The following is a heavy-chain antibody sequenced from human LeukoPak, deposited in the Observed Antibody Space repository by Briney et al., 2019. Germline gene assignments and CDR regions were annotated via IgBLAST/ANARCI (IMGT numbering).Heavy chain of an antibody. CDR3: ARVAGYDFWSGYYEH. Sequence: SETLSLTCTVSGGSISSGSYYWSWIRQPAGKGLEWIGRIYTSGSTNYNPSLKSGVTISVDTSKNQFSLKLSSVTAADTAVYYCARVAGYDFWSGYYEHWGQGTLVTVSS. CDR2: IYTSGST. J-gene: IGHJ1*01. D-gene: IGHD3-3*01. V-gene: IGHV4-61*02. CDR1: GGSISSGSYY.